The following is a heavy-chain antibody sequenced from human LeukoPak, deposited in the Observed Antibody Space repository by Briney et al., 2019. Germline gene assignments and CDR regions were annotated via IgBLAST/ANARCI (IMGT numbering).Heavy chain of an antibody. CDR1: GGSFSGYY. CDR3: ARGSSVLSGWYH. CDR2: INHSGST. J-gene: IGHJ5*02. D-gene: IGHD6-19*01. Sequence: PSETLSLTCAVYGGSFSGYYWSWIRQPPGKGLEWIGEINHSGSTNYNPSLKSRVTISVDTSKNQFSLKLSSVTAADTAVYYCARGSSVLSGWYHWGQGTLVTVSA. V-gene: IGHV4-34*01.